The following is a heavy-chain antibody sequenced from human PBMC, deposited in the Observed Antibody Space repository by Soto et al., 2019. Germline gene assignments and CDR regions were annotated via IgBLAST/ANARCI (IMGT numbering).Heavy chain of an antibody. V-gene: IGHV2-5*02. Sequence: QITLKESGPTLVKPTQTLTLTCTFSGFSLSTTPVGLGWMRQPPGKALEWLALVYWDDDNHYSPSLKNRLTITKDISKNQVVLTMTNMDPVDTATYYCAHGSGWLHDYWGQGLLVTVSS. CDR3: AHGSGWLHDY. D-gene: IGHD6-19*01. CDR1: GFSLSTTPVG. J-gene: IGHJ4*02. CDR2: VYWDDDN.